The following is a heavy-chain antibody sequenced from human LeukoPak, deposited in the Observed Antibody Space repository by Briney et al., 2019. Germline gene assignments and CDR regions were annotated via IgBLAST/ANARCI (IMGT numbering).Heavy chain of an antibody. Sequence: GGTLRLSRAASGFTFSSYEMNWVRQAPGKGLEWVSYISSSGSTIYYADSVKGRFTISRDNAKNSLYLQMNSLRPEDTAVYYCARPQLGMGYSYYMDVWGKGTSVTVSS. CDR2: ISSSGSTI. V-gene: IGHV3-48*03. CDR1: GFTFSSYE. J-gene: IGHJ6*03. D-gene: IGHD6-13*01. CDR3: ARPQLGMGYSYYMDV.